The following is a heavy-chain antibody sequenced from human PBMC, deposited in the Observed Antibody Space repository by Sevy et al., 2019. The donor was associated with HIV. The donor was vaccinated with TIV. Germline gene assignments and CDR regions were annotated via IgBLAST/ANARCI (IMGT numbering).Heavy chain of an antibody. D-gene: IGHD5-12*01. CDR3: ARDTGDGYNLFDY. CDR2: INPNSGGT. CDR1: GYTFTGYY. V-gene: IGHV1-2*02. J-gene: IGHJ4*02. Sequence: ASVKVSCKASGYTFTGYYMHWVRQAPGQGLEWMGWINPNSGGTNYAQKFQGRVTMTRDTSISTAYMELSRLRSDDTAVHYCARDTGDGYNLFDYWGQGTLVTASS.